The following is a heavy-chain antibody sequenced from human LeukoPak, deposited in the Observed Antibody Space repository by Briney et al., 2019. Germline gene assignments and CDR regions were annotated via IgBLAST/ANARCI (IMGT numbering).Heavy chain of an antibody. Sequence: GGSLRLSCAASGFTFRSYDMHWVRQAPGKGLEWVTIISYDGSSKYYADSMKGRFTISRDNAKNSLYLQMNSLKAEDTAIYYCAREVGTPQAFDIWGQGTMVTVSS. J-gene: IGHJ3*02. CDR3: AREVGTPQAFDI. CDR2: ISYDGSSK. CDR1: GFTFRSYD. D-gene: IGHD1-26*01. V-gene: IGHV3-30*03.